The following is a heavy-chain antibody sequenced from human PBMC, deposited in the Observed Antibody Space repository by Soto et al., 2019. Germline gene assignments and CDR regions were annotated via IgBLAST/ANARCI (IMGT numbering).Heavy chain of an antibody. J-gene: IGHJ6*02. CDR2: IIPIFGTA. D-gene: IGHD3-22*01. V-gene: IGHV1-69*13. CDR1: GGTFSSYA. CDR3: ARVGSRDSSYYYYGMDV. Sequence: SVKVSCKASGGTFSSYAISWVRQAPGQGLEWMGGIIPIFGTANYAQKFQGRVTITADESTGTAYMELSSLRSEDTAVYYCARVGSRDSSYYYYGMDVWGQGTTVTVSS.